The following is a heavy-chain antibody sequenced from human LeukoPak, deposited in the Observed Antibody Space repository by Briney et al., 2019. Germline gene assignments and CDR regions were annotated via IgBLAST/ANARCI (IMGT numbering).Heavy chain of an antibody. CDR1: GYTFTSYY. CDR2: INPSGGST. CDR3: ARGNLPGYSSGWPDY. V-gene: IGHV1-46*01. Sequence: ASVKVSCKASGYTFTSYYMHWVRQAPGQGLEWMGIINPSGGSTSYAQKFQGRVTMTRDMSTSTVYMELSSLRSEDTAVYYCARGNLPGYSSGWPDYWGQGTLVTVSS. J-gene: IGHJ4*02. D-gene: IGHD6-19*01.